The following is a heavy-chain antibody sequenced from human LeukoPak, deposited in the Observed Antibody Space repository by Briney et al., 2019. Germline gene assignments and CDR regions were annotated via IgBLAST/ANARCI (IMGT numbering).Heavy chain of an antibody. J-gene: IGHJ3*02. CDR1: GFTFSSYW. CDR2: IKQDGSEK. Sequence: PGGSLRLSCAASGFTFSSYWMSWVRQAPGKGLEWVANIKQDGSEKYYVDSVKGRFTISRDNAKNSLYLQMNSLRAEDTAVYYCAREPPYNSDAFDIWGQGTMVTVSS. CDR3: AREPPYNSDAFDI. D-gene: IGHD5-24*01. V-gene: IGHV3-7*01.